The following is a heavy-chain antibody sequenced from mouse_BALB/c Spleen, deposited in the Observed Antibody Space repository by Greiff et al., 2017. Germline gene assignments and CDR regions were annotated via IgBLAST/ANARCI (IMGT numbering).Heavy chain of an antibody. D-gene: IGHD2-4*01. CDR2: ISSGGST. CDR3: ARFSYYDYDWFAY. J-gene: IGHJ3*01. Sequence: EVMLVESGGGLVKPGGSLKLSCAASGFTFSSYAMSWVRQTPEKRLEWVASISSGGSTYYPDSVKGRFTISRDNARNILYLQMSSLRSEDTAMYYCARFSYYDYDWFAYWGQGTLVTVSA. V-gene: IGHV5-6-5*01. CDR1: GFTFSSYA.